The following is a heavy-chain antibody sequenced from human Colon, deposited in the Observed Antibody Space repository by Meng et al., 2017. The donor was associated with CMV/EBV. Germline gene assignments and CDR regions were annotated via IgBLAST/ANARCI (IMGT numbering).Heavy chain of an antibody. J-gene: IGHJ4*02. CDR3: ARDSPTYDSSGYQDY. D-gene: IGHD3-22*01. Sequence: GESLKISCAASGFTFSSYAMSWVRQAPGKGLEWVSVISGNGGSTYYGDSVKGRFTISRDNSNNTLYLQMRSLRAEDTAVYYCARDSPTYDSSGYQDYWGQGTLVTVSS. V-gene: IGHV3-23*01. CDR2: ISGNGGST. CDR1: GFTFSSYA.